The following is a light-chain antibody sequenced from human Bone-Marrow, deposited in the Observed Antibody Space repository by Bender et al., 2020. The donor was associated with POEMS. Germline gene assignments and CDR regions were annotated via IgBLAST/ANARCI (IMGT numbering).Light chain of an antibody. CDR3: QSADSSGLYVK. V-gene: IGLV3-25*03. Sequence: SYELTQPPSVSVSPGQTASITCSGDKLGDKNACWYQQRPGQSPVLVIYQDRERPSGISERLSGSSSGTTVTLTISGVQAEDEADYYCQSADSSGLYVKFGGGTKLTVL. CDR2: QDR. J-gene: IGLJ2*01. CDR1: KLGDKN.